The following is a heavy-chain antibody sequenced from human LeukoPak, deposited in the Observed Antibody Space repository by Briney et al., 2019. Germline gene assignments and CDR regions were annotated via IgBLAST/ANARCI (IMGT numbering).Heavy chain of an antibody. V-gene: IGHV3-74*01. Sequence: TGGSLRLSCAASGFTFSGYWMHWVRQAPGKGVVWVSRTTRDDSDTNYAHSVKGRFTISKSKAKSTLYLQMNSLRVEDTAVYYCARSANYFDTSGQDYWGQGTLVTVSS. CDR3: ARSANYFDTSGQDY. CDR2: TTRDDSDT. J-gene: IGHJ4*02. D-gene: IGHD3-22*01. CDR1: GFTFSGYW.